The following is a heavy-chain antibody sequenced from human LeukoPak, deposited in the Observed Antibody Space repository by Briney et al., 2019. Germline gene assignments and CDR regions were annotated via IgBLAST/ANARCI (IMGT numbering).Heavy chain of an antibody. J-gene: IGHJ6*02. CDR3: ARDGDTAMVIGRYYYYYYGMDV. Sequence: ASVKVSCKASGYTFTGYYMHWVRQAPGQGLEWMGWINPNSGGTNYAQKFQGWVTMTRDTSISTAYMELSRLRSDDTAVYYCARDGDTAMVIGRYYYYYYGMDVWGQGTLVTVSS. CDR2: INPNSGGT. V-gene: IGHV1-2*04. CDR1: GYTFTGYY. D-gene: IGHD5-18*01.